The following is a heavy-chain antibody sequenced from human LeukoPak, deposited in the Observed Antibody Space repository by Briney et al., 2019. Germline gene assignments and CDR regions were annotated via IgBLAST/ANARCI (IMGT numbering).Heavy chain of an antibody. V-gene: IGHV3-9*01. CDR3: AKDQYSSGGPVGYGMDV. CDR2: ISSISGNI. D-gene: IGHD6-19*01. CDR1: GFTFNGYA. J-gene: IGHJ6*02. Sequence: GGSLRLSCAAFGFTFNGYAMHWVRQAPGRGLEWVSCISSISGNIAYADSVKGRFTISRDNAKNSLYLQMNSLRAEDTALYYCAKDQYSSGGPVGYGMDVWGQGTTVTVSS.